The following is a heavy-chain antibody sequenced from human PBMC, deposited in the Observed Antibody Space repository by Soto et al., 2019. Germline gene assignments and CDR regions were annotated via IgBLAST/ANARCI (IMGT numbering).Heavy chain of an antibody. CDR2: IYWSGDE. Sequence: QMTLMESGPTLVRPPQTLTLTCSFYGFSFSTSGVGVGWVRQPPGKALEWLALIYWSGDEHYRPSLKSRLTITKDTSKNQVVLIMTNMDPVDTATYYCARGLATLPVFAFDVWGQGTTVTVSS. CDR1: GFSFSTSGVG. D-gene: IGHD6-6*01. V-gene: IGHV2-5*01. CDR3: ARGLATLPVFAFDV. J-gene: IGHJ3*01.